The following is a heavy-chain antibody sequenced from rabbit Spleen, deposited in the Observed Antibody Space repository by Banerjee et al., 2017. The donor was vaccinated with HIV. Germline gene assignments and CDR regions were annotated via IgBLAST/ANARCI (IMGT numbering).Heavy chain of an antibody. J-gene: IGHJ6*01. D-gene: IGHD1-1*01. V-gene: IGHV1S40*01. CDR1: GFDFSSSYY. Sequence: QSLEESGGDLVKPGASLTLTCTASGFDFSSSYYMCWVRQAPGKGLEWIACIDAGSSGFTYFATWAKGRFTISKTSSTTVTLQMTSLTAADTATYFCARDTSSSFSSYGMDLWGQGTLVTVS. CDR2: IDAGSSGFT. CDR3: ARDTSSSFSSYGMDL.